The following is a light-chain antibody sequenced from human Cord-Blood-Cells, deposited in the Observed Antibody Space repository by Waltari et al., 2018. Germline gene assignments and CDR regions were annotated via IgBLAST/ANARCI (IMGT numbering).Light chain of an antibody. CDR1: SSDVGGYNY. J-gene: IGLJ1*01. CDR2: DVS. CDR3: CSYAGSYTFV. V-gene: IGLV2-11*01. Sequence: QSALTQPRSVSGSPGQSVTISCTGTSSDVGGYNYVSWYQHNPGKAPTLMIYDVSKRPSGVPDRFSGSKSGNTASLTISGLQAEDEADYYCCSYAGSYTFVFGTGTKVTVL.